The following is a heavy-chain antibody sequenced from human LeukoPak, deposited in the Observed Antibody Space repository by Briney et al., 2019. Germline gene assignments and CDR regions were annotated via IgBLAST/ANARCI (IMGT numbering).Heavy chain of an antibody. CDR3: ASFDDYGDYRFDY. CDR2: INPNSGGT. J-gene: IGHJ4*02. V-gene: IGHV1-2*02. Sequence: ASVKVSCKASGYTFTGYYMHWVRQAPGQGLEWMGWINPNSGGTNYAQKFQGRVTMTRDTSINTAYMELSRLRSDDTAVYYCASFDDYGDYRFDYWGQGTLVTVSS. CDR1: GYTFTGYY. D-gene: IGHD4-17*01.